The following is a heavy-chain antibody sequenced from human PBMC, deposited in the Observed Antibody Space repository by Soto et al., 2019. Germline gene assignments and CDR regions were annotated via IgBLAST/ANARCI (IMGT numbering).Heavy chain of an antibody. CDR1: GFTFTSSA. D-gene: IGHD3-3*01. J-gene: IGHJ4*02. V-gene: IGHV1-58*01. CDR2: IVVGSGNT. Sequence: SVKVSCKASGFTFTSSAVQWVRQARAQRLEWIGWIVVGSGNTNYAQKFQQRVMITRDMSTRTAYMELSSLRCEDTAVYYCARVYDFWSAQDYWGQGTLVTESS. CDR3: ARVYDFWSAQDY.